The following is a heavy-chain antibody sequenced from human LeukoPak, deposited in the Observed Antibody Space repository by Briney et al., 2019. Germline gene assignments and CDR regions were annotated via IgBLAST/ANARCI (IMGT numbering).Heavy chain of an antibody. Sequence: MASETLSLTCTVSGGSISSSSYYWGWIRQPPGKGLEWIGSMYYSGSTYYNPSLKSRVTISVDTSKNQFSLKLSSVTAADTAVYYCARQRGGSGSYFNWFDPWGQGTLVTVSS. CDR2: MYYSGST. V-gene: IGHV4-39*01. CDR1: GGSISSSSYY. J-gene: IGHJ5*02. D-gene: IGHD1-26*01. CDR3: ARQRGGSGSYFNWFDP.